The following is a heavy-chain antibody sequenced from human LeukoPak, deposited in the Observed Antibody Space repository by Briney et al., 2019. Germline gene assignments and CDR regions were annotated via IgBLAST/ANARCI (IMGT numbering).Heavy chain of an antibody. Sequence: ASVKVSCKASGYTFTSYGISWVRQAPGQGLEWMGWISAYNGNTNYAQKLQGRVTMTTDTSTSTAYMELRSLRSDDTAVYYCARDEPYSSSWHPSPGFDYWGQGTLVTVSS. V-gene: IGHV1-18*01. D-gene: IGHD6-13*01. CDR1: GYTFTSYG. J-gene: IGHJ4*02. CDR3: ARDEPYSSSWHPSPGFDY. CDR2: ISAYNGNT.